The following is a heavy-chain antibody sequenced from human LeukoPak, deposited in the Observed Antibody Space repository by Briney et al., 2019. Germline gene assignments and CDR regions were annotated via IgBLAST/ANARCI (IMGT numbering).Heavy chain of an antibody. Sequence: GGSLRLSCAASGFTFSSYGMHWVRQAPGKGLEWVAVISYDGSNKYYADSVKGRFTISRDNSKNTLYLQMNSLRAEDTAVYYCARVRSGSYSYYNYYYMDVWGKGTTVTVSS. D-gene: IGHD1-26*01. CDR1: GFTFSSYG. J-gene: IGHJ6*03. V-gene: IGHV3-30*03. CDR3: ARVRSGSYSYYNYYYMDV. CDR2: ISYDGSNK.